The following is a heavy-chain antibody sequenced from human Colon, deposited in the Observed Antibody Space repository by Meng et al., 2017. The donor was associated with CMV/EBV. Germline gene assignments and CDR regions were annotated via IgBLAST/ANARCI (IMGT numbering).Heavy chain of an antibody. CDR2: INHSGST. V-gene: IGHV4-34*01. D-gene: IGHD3-3*01. CDR3: ARGVPVLRFLEWLLHGMDV. J-gene: IGHJ6*02. Sequence: SATLSLTCAVYGGSFSGYYWSWIRQPPGKGLEWIGEINHSGSTNYNPSLKSRVTISVDTSKNQFSLKLSSVTAADTAVYYCARGVPVLRFLEWLLHGMDVWGQGTTVTVSS. CDR1: GGSFSGYY.